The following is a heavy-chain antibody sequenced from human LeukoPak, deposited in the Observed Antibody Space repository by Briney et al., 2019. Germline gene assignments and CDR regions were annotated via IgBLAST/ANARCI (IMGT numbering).Heavy chain of an antibody. CDR2: IYHSGST. Sequence: SETLSLTCVVSGGSISSSSYYWAWIRQPPGKGLEWLGSIYHSGSTYYSPSLKSRLTMSVDTSKNQFSLKLSSLTAADTAVYYSARLRSNYYQSTGYFDNWGQGTLVTVSS. D-gene: IGHD3-22*01. CDR1: GGSISSSSYY. J-gene: IGHJ4*02. V-gene: IGHV4-39*01. CDR3: ARLRSNYYQSTGYFDN.